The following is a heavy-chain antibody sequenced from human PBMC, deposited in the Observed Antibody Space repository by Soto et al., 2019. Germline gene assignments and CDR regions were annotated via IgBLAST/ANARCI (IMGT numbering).Heavy chain of an antibody. Sequence: PSQTLSLTCVISGDSVSSNSAAWNWIRQSPSRGLEWLGRTYYRSKWYNDYAVSVKSRITINPDTPKNQVSLQLNSVTPEDTAIYYCAASTSGIYSGFDYWGQGTLVTVSS. CDR3: AASTSGIYSGFDY. J-gene: IGHJ4*02. CDR1: GDSVSSNSAA. V-gene: IGHV6-1*01. D-gene: IGHD1-26*01. CDR2: TYYRSKWYN.